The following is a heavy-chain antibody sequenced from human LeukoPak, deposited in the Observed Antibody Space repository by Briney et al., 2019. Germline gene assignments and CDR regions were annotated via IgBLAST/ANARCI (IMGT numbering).Heavy chain of an antibody. CDR2: FHPNSGGT. V-gene: IGHV1-2*02. CDR1: GYPFTAYY. CDR3: ARSHSNWFDF. J-gene: IGHJ5*01. D-gene: IGHD3-3*01. Sequence: ASVKVSCKTPGYPFTAYYMHWLRQAPGQGLEWMGWFHPNSGGTKYGQKFQGRVTMTRDTSSSAAYMELSGLRSDDTALYYCARSHSNWFDFWGQGTLVTVSS.